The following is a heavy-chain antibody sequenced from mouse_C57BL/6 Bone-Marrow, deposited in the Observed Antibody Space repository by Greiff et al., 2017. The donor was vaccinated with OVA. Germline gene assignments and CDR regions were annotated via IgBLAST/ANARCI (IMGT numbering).Heavy chain of an antibody. CDR3: ASPYYSNEFAY. J-gene: IGHJ3*01. CDR2: IYPRSGNT. CDR1: GYTFTSYG. D-gene: IGHD2-5*01. Sequence: QVQLKESGAELARPGASVKLSCKASGYTFTSYGISWVKQRTGQGLEWIGEIYPRSGNTYYNEKFKGKATLTADKSSSTAYMELRSLTSEDSAVYFCASPYYSNEFAYWGQGTLVTVSA. V-gene: IGHV1-81*01.